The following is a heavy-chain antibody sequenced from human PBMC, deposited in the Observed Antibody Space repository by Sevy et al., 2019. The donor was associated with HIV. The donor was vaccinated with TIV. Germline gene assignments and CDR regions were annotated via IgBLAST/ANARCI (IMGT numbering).Heavy chain of an antibody. CDR1: GFTFSSYD. CDR3: TRNGGAFGNGFDP. V-gene: IGHV3-48*03. Sequence: GGSLRLSCTASGFTFSSYDMNWVRQAPGKGLEWVSKISSSVSSIYYADSVKGRFTISRDNAKNSLNLQMNSLRAEDTAVYYCTRNGGAFGNGFDPWGQGTLVTVSS. CDR2: ISSSVSSI. J-gene: IGHJ5*02. D-gene: IGHD2-15*01.